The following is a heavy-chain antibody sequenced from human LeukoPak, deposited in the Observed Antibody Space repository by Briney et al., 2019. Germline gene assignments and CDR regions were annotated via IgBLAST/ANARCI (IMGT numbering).Heavy chain of an antibody. Sequence: PSETLSLTCSVSGDSVSRGDSYWDWHRQPPGKGLEWIGTIYYSGRTYYSPSLKSRVTMSVDPSHNHFSLNLRTSTSTGTALYYCARRRYYDGSGYLEWGQGTLLSVSS. CDR2: IYYSGRT. V-gene: IGHV4-39*02. J-gene: IGHJ1*01. CDR1: GDSVSRGDSY. CDR3: ARRRYYDGSGYLE. D-gene: IGHD3-22*01.